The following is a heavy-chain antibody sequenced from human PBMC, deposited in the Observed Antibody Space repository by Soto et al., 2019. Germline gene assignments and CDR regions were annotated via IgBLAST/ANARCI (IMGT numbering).Heavy chain of an antibody. V-gene: IGHV3-23*01. Sequence: EVQLLESGGGLLQPGGSLRLSCSSSGFNFSSHGMSWVRQAPGKGLEWVSHIGGNGVSIYYADSVRGRFTISRDNSKNTLYLQMNSLRAEDTAVYYGAKGYGYVSFEMWGQGTMVTVS. D-gene: IGHD5-18*01. CDR1: GFNFSSHG. CDR3: AKGYGYVSFEM. CDR2: IGGNGVSI. J-gene: IGHJ3*02.